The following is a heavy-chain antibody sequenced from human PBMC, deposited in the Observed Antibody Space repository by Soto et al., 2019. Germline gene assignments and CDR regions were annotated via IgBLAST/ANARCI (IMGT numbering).Heavy chain of an antibody. CDR2: IYYSGST. CDR1: GLSVSSGSCY. V-gene: IGHV4-61*01. J-gene: IGHJ4*02. D-gene: IGHD1-26*01. Sequence: SETLSLTCTVSGLSVSSGSCYWSWIRQPPGKGLEWIGYIYYSGSTNYNPSLKSRVTISVDTSKNQFSLKLSSVTAADTAVYYCARDYSYLFDYWGQGTLVTVSS. CDR3: ARDYSYLFDY.